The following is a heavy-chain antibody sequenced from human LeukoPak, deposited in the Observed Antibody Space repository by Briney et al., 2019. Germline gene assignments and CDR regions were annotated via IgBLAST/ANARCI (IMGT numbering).Heavy chain of an antibody. J-gene: IGHJ4*02. CDR3: ARARIVEVPAAERGFDY. CDR2: IKQDGSEK. D-gene: IGHD2-2*01. CDR1: GFTFSSYW. V-gene: IGHV3-7*01. Sequence: PGGSLRLSCAASGFTFSSYWMSWVRQAPGKGLEWVANIKQDGSEKYYVDSVKGRFTISRDNAKNSLYLQMNSLRAEDTAVYYCARARIVEVPAAERGFDYWGQGTLVTVSS.